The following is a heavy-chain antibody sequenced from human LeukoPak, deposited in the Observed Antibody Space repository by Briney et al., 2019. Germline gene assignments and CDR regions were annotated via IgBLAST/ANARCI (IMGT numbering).Heavy chain of an antibody. D-gene: IGHD2-2*01. Sequence: SSVNVSCKASGYTFTSYGISWVRQAPGQGLEWMGWISAYNGNKNYAQKLQGRVTMTTDASTSTAYMELRSLRSDDTAVYYCARGFPEDIVVVPAAMAYYYYGMDVWGQGTTVTVSS. CDR3: ARGFPEDIVVVPAAMAYYYYGMDV. J-gene: IGHJ6*02. CDR1: GYTFTSYG. CDR2: ISAYNGNK. V-gene: IGHV1-18*01.